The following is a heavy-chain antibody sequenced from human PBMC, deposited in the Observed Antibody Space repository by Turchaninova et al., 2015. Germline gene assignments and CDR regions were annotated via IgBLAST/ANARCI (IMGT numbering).Heavy chain of an antibody. CDR2: NYYSGST. Sequence: QVQLQESGPGLVKPSDTLSINGTLSVGSNSSDYWSWVRQPPGKGLEWIGYNYYSGSTNSNPSLKSRVTISVDTSKNQFSLKLSSVTAADTAVYYCARRPRGYSGYDATGAFDIWGQGTMVTVSS. CDR3: ARRPRGYSGYDATGAFDI. D-gene: IGHD5-12*01. CDR1: VGSNSSDY. V-gene: IGHV4-59*01. J-gene: IGHJ3*02.